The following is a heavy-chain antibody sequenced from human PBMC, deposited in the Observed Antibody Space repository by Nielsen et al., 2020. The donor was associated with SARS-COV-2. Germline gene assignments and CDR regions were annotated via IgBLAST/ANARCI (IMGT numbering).Heavy chain of an antibody. CDR1: GFTFDDYA. V-gene: IGHV3-9*01. D-gene: IGHD4-11*01. CDR2: ISWNSGSI. CDR3: AKEEMTTC. Sequence: SLKISCAASGFTFDDYAMHWVRQAPGKGLEWVSGISWNSGSIGYADSVKGRFTIPRDNAKNSLYLQMNSLRAEDTALYYCAKEEMTTCWGQGTLVTVSS. J-gene: IGHJ4*02.